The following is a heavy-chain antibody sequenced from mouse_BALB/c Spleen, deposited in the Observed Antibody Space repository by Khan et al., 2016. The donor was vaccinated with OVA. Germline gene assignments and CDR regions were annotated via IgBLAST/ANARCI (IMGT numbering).Heavy chain of an antibody. Sequence: QIQLVQSGPELKKPGETVKISCKASGHTFTNYGMNWVKQPPGKGLKWMGWINTYTGEPTYADDFNGRFAFSLETSASTAYLQINNLKNEDTATYFCARPPYISYAMDNWGQGTSGTISS. CDR3: ARPPYISYAMDN. J-gene: IGHJ4*01. CDR1: GHTFTNYG. V-gene: IGHV9-3-1*01. CDR2: INTYTGEP. D-gene: IGHD2-10*01.